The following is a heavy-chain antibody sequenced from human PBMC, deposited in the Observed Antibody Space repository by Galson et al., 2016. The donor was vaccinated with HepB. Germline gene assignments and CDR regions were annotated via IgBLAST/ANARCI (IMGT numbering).Heavy chain of an antibody. CDR1: GFTFSSYA. CDR3: AKRRVYSSGLLIHGMDV. Sequence: SLRLSCAASGFTFSSYAMTWVRQAPGKGLEWVSTISGIDRGTYYADSVKGRFTISRDNSKNTVHLHMNSLRVEDKAVYYCAKRRVYSSGLLIHGMDVWGQGTTVTVSS. V-gene: IGHV3-23*01. D-gene: IGHD6-19*01. J-gene: IGHJ6*02. CDR2: ISGIDRGT.